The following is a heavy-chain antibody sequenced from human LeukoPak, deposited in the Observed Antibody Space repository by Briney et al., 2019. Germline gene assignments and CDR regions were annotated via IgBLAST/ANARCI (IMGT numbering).Heavy chain of an antibody. CDR3: ARDYQGGYGDKTVDY. V-gene: IGHV4-34*01. CDR1: DESFSTYY. D-gene: IGHD5-18*01. CDR2: ISHRGTS. Sequence: SETLSLTCDVNDESFSTYYWSWIRQSPGKGLEWIAEISHRGTSTYNPSLQSRVTVSVDASKNQFSLKLSSVTAADTAVYYCARDYQGGYGDKTVDYWGQGTLVTVSS. J-gene: IGHJ4*02.